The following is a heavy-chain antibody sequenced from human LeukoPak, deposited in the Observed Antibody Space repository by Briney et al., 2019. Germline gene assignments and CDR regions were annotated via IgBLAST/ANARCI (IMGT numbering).Heavy chain of an antibody. Sequence: ASVKVSCKASGYTFTSYDINWVRQATGQGLEWMGWMNPNSGNTGYAQKFQGRVTMTRNTSISTAYMELSSLRSEDTAVYYCASTGLGYYDSSGYSEIVYWGQGTLVTVSS. CDR1: GYTFTSYD. V-gene: IGHV1-8*01. CDR2: MNPNSGNT. J-gene: IGHJ4*02. D-gene: IGHD3-22*01. CDR3: ASTGLGYYDSSGYSEIVY.